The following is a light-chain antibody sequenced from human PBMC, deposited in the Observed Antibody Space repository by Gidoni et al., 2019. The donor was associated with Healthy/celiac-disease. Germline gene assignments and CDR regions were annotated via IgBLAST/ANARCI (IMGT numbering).Light chain of an antibody. Sequence: EIVMTHSPATLSVSPRERATLSCRASQSVSSNLAWYQQKPGQAPRLLIYGASTRATGIPARFSGSGSGTEFTLTISSLQSEDFAFYYCQQYNNWREAFXPXTKVDIK. V-gene: IGKV3-15*01. J-gene: IGKJ3*01. CDR3: QQYNNWREA. CDR1: QSVSSN. CDR2: GAS.